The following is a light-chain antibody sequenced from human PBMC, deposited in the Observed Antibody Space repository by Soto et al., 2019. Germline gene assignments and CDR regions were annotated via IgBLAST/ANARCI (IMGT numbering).Light chain of an antibody. V-gene: IGKV3-20*01. Sequence: EIVLTQSPDTLSLSPGERATLSCRASQSVSSSSLAWYQQKPGQAPRLLMYGASTRATGIPDRFSGSGSGSGTDFTLTISRLEPDDFAVYYCQQYISTPWTFGQGT. J-gene: IGKJ1*01. CDR2: GAS. CDR1: QSVSSSS. CDR3: QQYISTPWT.